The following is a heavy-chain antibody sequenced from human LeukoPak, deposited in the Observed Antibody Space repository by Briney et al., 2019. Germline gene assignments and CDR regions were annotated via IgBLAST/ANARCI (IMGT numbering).Heavy chain of an antibody. CDR2: ISSSSSTI. Sequence: GGSLRLSCAASGFTFSSYSMNWVRQAPGKGLEWVSYISSSSSTIYYADSVKGRFTISRDNAKNSLYLQMNSLRAEDTAVYYCARDVGDSSGWYSSVWSQSISFDYWGQGTLVTVSS. CDR1: GFTFSSYS. V-gene: IGHV3-48*01. D-gene: IGHD6-19*01. J-gene: IGHJ4*02. CDR3: ARDVGDSSGWYSSVWSQSISFDY.